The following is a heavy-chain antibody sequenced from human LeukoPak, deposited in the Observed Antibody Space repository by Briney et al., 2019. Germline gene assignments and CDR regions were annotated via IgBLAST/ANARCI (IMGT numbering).Heavy chain of an antibody. CDR1: GYTFTSYG. CDR2: IIPILGIA. CDR3: ALSGTRYNSACRI. D-gene: IGHD1-1*01. V-gene: IGHV1-69*04. Sequence: EASVKVSCEASGYTFTSYGISWVRQAPGQGLEWMGRIIPILGIANYAQNFQGRVTMTTDTSTETAYLELSSLRSDDTAVYYCALSGTRYNSACRIWGQGTLVTVSS. J-gene: IGHJ4*02.